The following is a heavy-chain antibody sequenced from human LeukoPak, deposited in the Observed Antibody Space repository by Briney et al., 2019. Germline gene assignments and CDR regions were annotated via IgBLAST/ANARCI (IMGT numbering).Heavy chain of an antibody. V-gene: IGHV1-18*01. D-gene: IGHD1-26*01. CDR1: GGTFSSYA. CDR3: ARGGSGSFSYYYGMDV. Sequence: ASVKVSCKASGGTFSSYAISWVRQAPGQGLEWMGWISVYNGKTNHAQKLQGRVTMTADTSTSTAYMELRSLRSDDTAVYYCARGGSGSFSYYYGMDVWGQGTTVTVSS. J-gene: IGHJ6*02. CDR2: ISVYNGKT.